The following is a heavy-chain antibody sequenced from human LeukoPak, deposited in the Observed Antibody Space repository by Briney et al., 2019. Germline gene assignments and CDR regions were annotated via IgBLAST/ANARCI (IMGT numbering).Heavy chain of an antibody. CDR3: ARDYGSGPEVVY. D-gene: IGHD3-10*01. J-gene: IGHJ4*02. Sequence: EASVKVSCKASGYTFTGFYIHWVRQAPGQGLEWMGWINPNSGGTKYAQRFQGRVTMTRDTSISTAYMELNSLRSEDTAVYYCARDYGSGPEVVYWGQGTLVTVSS. CDR1: GYTFTGFY. CDR2: INPNSGGT. V-gene: IGHV1-2*02.